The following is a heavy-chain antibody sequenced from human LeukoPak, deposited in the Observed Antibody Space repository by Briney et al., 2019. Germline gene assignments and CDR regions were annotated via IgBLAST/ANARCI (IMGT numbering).Heavy chain of an antibody. Sequence: ASVKVSCKASGGTFSSYAISWVRQATGQGLEWMGWMNPNSGNTGYAQKFQGRVTMTRNTSISTAYMELSSLRSEDTAVYYCARGSRWAAADYTLWGQGTLVTVSS. CDR2: MNPNSGNT. D-gene: IGHD6-13*01. CDR1: GGTFSSYA. J-gene: IGHJ1*01. V-gene: IGHV1-8*02. CDR3: ARGSRWAAADYTL.